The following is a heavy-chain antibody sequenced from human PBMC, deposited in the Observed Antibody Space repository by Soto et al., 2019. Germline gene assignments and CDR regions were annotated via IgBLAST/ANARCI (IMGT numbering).Heavy chain of an antibody. V-gene: IGHV3-30-3*01. Sequence: QVQLVESGGGGVQPGRSLRLSCAASGFTFSSYAMHWVRQAPGKGLEWVAVISYEGTNKYYADSVKGRFTISRDNSKNTLSLQMNSLSAEDKAVYYCTKAASTWSTFSERLDYWGQGTLVTVSS. CDR3: TKAASTWSTFSERLDY. CDR1: GFTFSSYA. J-gene: IGHJ4*02. CDR2: ISYEGTNK. D-gene: IGHD6-13*01.